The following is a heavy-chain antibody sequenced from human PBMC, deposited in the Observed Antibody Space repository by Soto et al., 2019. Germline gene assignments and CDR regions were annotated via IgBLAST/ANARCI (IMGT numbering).Heavy chain of an antibody. D-gene: IGHD3-22*01. Sequence: AESLKISCKVSGYSFAGYWITWVLEKAVKGLEWMGRIDPSDSQTYYSPSFRGHVTISVTKSITTVFLQWSSLRASDTAMYYCARQIYDSDTGPNFQYYFDSWGQGTPVTVSS. J-gene: IGHJ4*02. CDR1: GYSFAGYW. CDR2: IDPSDSQT. V-gene: IGHV5-10-1*01. CDR3: ARQIYDSDTGPNFQYYFDS.